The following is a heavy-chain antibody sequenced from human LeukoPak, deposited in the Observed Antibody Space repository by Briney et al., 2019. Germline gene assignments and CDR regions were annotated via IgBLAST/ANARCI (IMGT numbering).Heavy chain of an antibody. CDR2: IYYSGST. D-gene: IGHD3-22*01. J-gene: IGHJ1*01. V-gene: IGHV4-59*08. Sequence: SETLSLTCTVSGDSISSYYWNWIRRPPGKGLEWIGYIYYSGSTNYNPSLKSRVTISVDTSKNQFSLKLSSVTAADTAVYYCAAYSSGYYYGHFQHWGQGTLVTVSS. CDR1: GDSISSYY. CDR3: AAYSSGYYYGHFQH.